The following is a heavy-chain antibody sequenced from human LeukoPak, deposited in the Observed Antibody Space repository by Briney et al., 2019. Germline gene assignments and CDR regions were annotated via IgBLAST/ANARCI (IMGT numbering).Heavy chain of an antibody. J-gene: IGHJ6*03. Sequence: SETLSLTCTVSGYSISSGYFWGWIRQPPGKGLEWIGVYHVGTTDYNPSLESRVTISVDRSKNQMSLELSSVTAADTAVYYCARCLNDGYYYYMDVWGKGTTVTISS. V-gene: IGHV4-38-2*02. CDR1: GYSISSGYF. CDR3: ARCLNDGYYYYMDV. CDR2: VYHVGTT.